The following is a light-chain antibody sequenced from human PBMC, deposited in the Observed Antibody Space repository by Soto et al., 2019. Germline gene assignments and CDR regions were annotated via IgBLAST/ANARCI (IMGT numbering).Light chain of an antibody. V-gene: IGKV3-20*01. CDR3: QQFSSYPLT. CDR2: DAS. Sequence: EIVLTQSPGTLSLSPLGRATLXCRASQSVSSSYLAWYQQKPGQAPRLLIYDASSRATGIPDRFSGGGSGTDFTLTISRLEPEDFAVYYCQQFSSYPLTFGGGTKVDIK. J-gene: IGKJ4*01. CDR1: QSVSSSY.